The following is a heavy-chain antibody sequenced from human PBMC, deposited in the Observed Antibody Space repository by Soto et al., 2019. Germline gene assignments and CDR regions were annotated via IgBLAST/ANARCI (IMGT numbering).Heavy chain of an antibody. D-gene: IGHD3-22*01. CDR2: IYYSGST. CDR1: GGSISSGGYY. CDR3: ARGVVVIALGYWYFDL. V-gene: IGHV4-31*03. Sequence: QVQLQESCPGLVKPSQTLSLTCTVSGGSISSGGYYWSWIRQHPGKGLEWIGYIYYSGSTYYNPSLKSRVTISVDTSKNQFSLKLRSVTAADTAVYYCARGVVVIALGYWYFDLWGRGTLVTVSS. J-gene: IGHJ2*01.